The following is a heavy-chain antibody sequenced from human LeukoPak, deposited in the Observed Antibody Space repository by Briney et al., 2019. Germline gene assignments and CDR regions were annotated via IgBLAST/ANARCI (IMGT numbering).Heavy chain of an antibody. V-gene: IGHV3-21*01. CDR1: GFTFSSYS. CDR3: ARQEYYDILTGYYKKRGGFDP. CDR2: ISSSSSYI. Sequence: GGSLRLSCAASGFTFSSYSMNWVRQAPGKGLEWVSSISSSSSYIYYADSVKGRFTISRDNAKNSLYLQMNSLRAEDTAVYYCARQEYYDILTGYYKKRGGFDPWGQGTLVTVSS. D-gene: IGHD3-9*01. J-gene: IGHJ5*02.